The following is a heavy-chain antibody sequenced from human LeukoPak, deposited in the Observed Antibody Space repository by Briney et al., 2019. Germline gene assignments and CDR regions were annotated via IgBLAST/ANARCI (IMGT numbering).Heavy chain of an antibody. Sequence: ASVKVSCKASGGTFSSYAISWVRQAPGQGLEWMGGIIPIFGTANYAQKFQGRVTITADKSTSTAYMELSSLRSEDTAVYYCAREASTVVVGSGYFDYWGQGTLVTVSS. CDR2: IIPIFGTA. J-gene: IGHJ4*02. CDR3: AREASTVVVGSGYFDY. CDR1: GGTFSSYA. V-gene: IGHV1-69*06. D-gene: IGHD4-23*01.